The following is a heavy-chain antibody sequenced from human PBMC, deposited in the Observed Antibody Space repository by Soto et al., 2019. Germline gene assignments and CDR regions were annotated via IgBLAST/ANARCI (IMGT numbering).Heavy chain of an antibody. CDR2: IYHSGST. Sequence: SETLSLTCAVSGYSISSGFYWGWIRQPPGKGLEWIGSIYHSGSTYYNPSLKSRVTISVDTSKNQFSLKLSSVTAADTAVYYCAKCRDGYNHYFDYWGQGTLVTV. CDR3: AKCRDGYNHYFDY. D-gene: IGHD5-12*01. CDR1: GYSISSGFY. J-gene: IGHJ4*02. V-gene: IGHV4-38-2*01.